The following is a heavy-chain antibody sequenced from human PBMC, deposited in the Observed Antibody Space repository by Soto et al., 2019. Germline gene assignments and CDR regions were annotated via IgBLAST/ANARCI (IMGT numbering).Heavy chain of an antibody. J-gene: IGHJ4*02. D-gene: IGHD4-17*01. Sequence: EVQLVESGGGLVQPGGSLRLSCAASGFTFSSDSMNWVRQAPGKGLEWVSYISSSSSTIYYADSVKGRFTISRDNARNSLYLQMNSLRAEDTAVYYCAIDLNYGLFDYWGQGTLVTVSS. V-gene: IGHV3-48*01. CDR2: ISSSSSTI. CDR3: AIDLNYGLFDY. CDR1: GFTFSSDS.